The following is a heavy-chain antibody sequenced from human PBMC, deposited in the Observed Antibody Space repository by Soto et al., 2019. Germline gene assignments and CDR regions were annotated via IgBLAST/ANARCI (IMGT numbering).Heavy chain of an antibody. J-gene: IGHJ4*02. CDR3: ARLLYDFWSGYLYFDY. CDR1: GFTFDDYG. V-gene: IGHV3-20*04. Sequence: PGGSLRLSCAASGFTFDDYGMSWVRQAPGKGLELVSGINWNGGSTGYADSVKGRFTISRDNAKNSLYLQMNSLRAEDTALYYCARLLYDFWSGYLYFDYWGQGTLVTVSS. D-gene: IGHD3-3*01. CDR2: INWNGGST.